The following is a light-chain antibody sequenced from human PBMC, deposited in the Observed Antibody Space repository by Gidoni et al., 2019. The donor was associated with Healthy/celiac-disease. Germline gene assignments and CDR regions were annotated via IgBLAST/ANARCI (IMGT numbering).Light chain of an antibody. CDR2: AAS. J-gene: IGKJ2*01. V-gene: IGKV1-39*01. CDR1: QSISSY. CDR3: QQSYSTPIYT. Sequence: DIQMTQSPSSLSASVGDRVTITCRASQSISSYLNWYQHKPGKAPNLLIYAASSLQSGVPSRFSGTGSGTDFTLTISNLQPEDFATYYCQQSYSTPIYTFGQXTKLEIK.